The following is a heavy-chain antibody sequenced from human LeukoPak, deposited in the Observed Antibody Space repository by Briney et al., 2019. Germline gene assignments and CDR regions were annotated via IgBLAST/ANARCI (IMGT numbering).Heavy chain of an antibody. J-gene: IGHJ6*02. V-gene: IGHV4-59*08. D-gene: IGHD3-9*01. CDR2: ISYIGST. CDR3: ARQDRKDILTGYYYYYYGMDV. Sequence: SETLSLTCAVSADSFSSHYWTWIRQPPGKGLEWIGYISYIGSTNYNPSLKSRVTISIDTSKNQFSLKLSSVTAADTAVYYCARQDRKDILTGYYYYYYGMDVWGQGTTVTVSS. CDR1: ADSFSSHY.